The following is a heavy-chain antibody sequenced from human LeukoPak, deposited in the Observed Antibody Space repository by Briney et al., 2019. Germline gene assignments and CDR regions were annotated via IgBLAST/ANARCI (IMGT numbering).Heavy chain of an antibody. CDR1: GFTFSSYS. D-gene: IGHD3-9*01. V-gene: IGHV3-21*01. CDR2: ISSSSSYI. CDR3: ARGVRDFDWLFDY. J-gene: IGHJ4*02. Sequence: PGGSLRLSCAASGFTFSSYSMNWVRQAPGKGLKWVSSISSSSSYIYYADSVKGRFTISRDNAKNSLYLQMNSLRAEDTAVYYCARGVRDFDWLFDYWGQGTLVTVSS.